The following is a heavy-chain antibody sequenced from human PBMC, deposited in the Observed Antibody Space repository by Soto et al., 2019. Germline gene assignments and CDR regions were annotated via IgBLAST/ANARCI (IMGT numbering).Heavy chain of an antibody. CDR1: GGSISSGGYY. D-gene: IGHD4-17*01. J-gene: IGHJ2*01. V-gene: IGHV4-31*03. Sequence: QVQLQESGPGLVKPSQTLSLKCTVSGGSISSGGYYWSWIRQHPGRGLEWIGYIYYSGSTYYNPSVKSRVTISIDTSKNQFSLKLSSVTAADTAVYYCAADYGGNDGYFDLWGRGTLVTVSS. CDR3: AADYGGNDGYFDL. CDR2: IYYSGST.